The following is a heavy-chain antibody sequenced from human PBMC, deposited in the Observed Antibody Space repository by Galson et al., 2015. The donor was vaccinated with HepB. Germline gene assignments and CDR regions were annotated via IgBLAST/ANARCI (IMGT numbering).Heavy chain of an antibody. CDR2: IWYDGTDI. CDR1: GFTFSSYG. CDR3: ARIDVGYCTSTSCYRYFYAMDV. Sequence: SLRLSCAASGFTFSSYGMHWVRQAPGKGLEWVAGIWYDGTDIYYADSVKGRFTISRDNSKNTLHLQMNSLRGEDTAVYYCARIDVGYCTSTSCYRYFYAMDVWGQGTTVTVSS. V-gene: IGHV3-33*01. D-gene: IGHD2-2*03. J-gene: IGHJ6*02.